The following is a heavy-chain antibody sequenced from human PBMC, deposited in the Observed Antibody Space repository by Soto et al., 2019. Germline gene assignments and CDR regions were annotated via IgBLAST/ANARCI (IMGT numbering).Heavy chain of an antibody. V-gene: IGHV5-10-1*01. D-gene: IGHD4-4*01. Sequence: PGESLKISCKGSGYSFTSYWISWVRQMPGKGLEWMGRIDPSDSYTNYSPSFQGHVTISADKSISTAYLQWSSLKAADTAVYYCARGGNYVFHYYGMDVWGQGTTVTVSS. CDR1: GYSFTSYW. CDR3: ARGGNYVFHYYGMDV. J-gene: IGHJ6*02. CDR2: IDPSDSYT.